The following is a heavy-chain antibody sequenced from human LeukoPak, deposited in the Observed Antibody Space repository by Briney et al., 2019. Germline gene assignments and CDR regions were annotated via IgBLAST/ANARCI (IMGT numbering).Heavy chain of an antibody. D-gene: IGHD1-26*01. V-gene: IGHV1-8*03. Sequence: ASVKVSCKASGDTFTSYDINWVRQATGQGLEWMGWMNPNSANTGYAQKFQGRVAITRNTSISTAYMELSSLRSEDTAVYYCARGGSYSGMQYFQHWGQGTLVTVSS. CDR1: GDTFTSYD. CDR3: ARGGSYSGMQYFQH. CDR2: MNPNSANT. J-gene: IGHJ1*01.